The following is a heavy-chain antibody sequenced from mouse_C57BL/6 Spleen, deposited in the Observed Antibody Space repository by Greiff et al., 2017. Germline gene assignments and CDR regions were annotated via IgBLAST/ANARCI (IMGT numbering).Heavy chain of an antibody. V-gene: IGHV1-26*01. J-gene: IGHJ3*01. CDR1: GYTFTDYY. CDR3: ARGLRLREFAY. CDR2: INPNNGGT. D-gene: IGHD3-2*02. Sequence: VQLQQSGPELVKPGASVKISCKASGYTFTDYYMNWVKQSHGKSLEWIGDINPNNGGTSYNQKFKGKATLTVDKSSSTAYMELRSLTSEDSAVYYCARGLRLREFAYWGQGTLVTVSA.